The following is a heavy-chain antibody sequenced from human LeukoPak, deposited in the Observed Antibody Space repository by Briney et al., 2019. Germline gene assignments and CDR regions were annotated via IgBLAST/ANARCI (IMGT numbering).Heavy chain of an antibody. Sequence: GGSLRLSCAASGFTFDDYGMSWVRQAPGKGLGWVSGINWNGGSTGYADSVKGRFTISRDNAKNSLYLQMNSLRAEDTALYYCARGGYGGYVIGAFYIWGQGTMVTVSS. V-gene: IGHV3-20*04. CDR1: GFTFDDYG. CDR2: INWNGGST. CDR3: ARGGYGGYVIGAFYI. D-gene: IGHD5-12*01. J-gene: IGHJ3*02.